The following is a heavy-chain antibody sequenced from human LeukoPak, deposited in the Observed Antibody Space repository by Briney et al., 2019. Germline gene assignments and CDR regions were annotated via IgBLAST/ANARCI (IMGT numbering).Heavy chain of an antibody. J-gene: IGHJ4*02. D-gene: IGHD3-10*01. CDR1: GGSISSSSYY. CDR2: IYYSVST. V-gene: IGHV4-39*07. CDR3: ATNFRGVIIYYFDY. Sequence: PSETLSLTCTVSGGSISSSSYYWGWLRQPPGKALEWIGSIYYSVSTYYHPSLKSRVTISVDTSKNQFSLKLSSVTAADTAVYYCATNFRGVIIYYFDYWGQGTLVTVSS.